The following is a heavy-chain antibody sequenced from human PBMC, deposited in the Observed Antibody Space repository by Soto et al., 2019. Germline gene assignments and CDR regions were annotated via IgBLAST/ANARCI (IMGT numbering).Heavy chain of an antibody. Sequence: PGGSLRLSCAASGFTFSKYGVHWVRQAPGKGLEWVAIIWHDGNNKYYADSVRGRFTISRDNSKNRLYLQMNSLRAEDTAVYYCASDLVGASDSYGLDVWGQGT. J-gene: IGHJ6*01. CDR3: ASDLVGASDSYGLDV. V-gene: IGHV3-33*01. D-gene: IGHD1-26*01. CDR2: IWHDGNNK. CDR1: GFTFSKYG.